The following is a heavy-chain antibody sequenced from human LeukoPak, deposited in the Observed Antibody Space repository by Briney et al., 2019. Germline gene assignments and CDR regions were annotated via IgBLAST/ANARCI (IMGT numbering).Heavy chain of an antibody. CDR1: GGSISSYY. J-gene: IGHJ4*02. Sequence: SETLSLTCTVSGGSISSYYWSWIRQPPGKGLEWIGYIYYSGSTNYNPSLKSRVTISVDTSKNHFSLKLSSVTSADTAVYYCARRSSGGGLFDYWGQGTLVTVSS. CDR3: ARRSSGGGLFDY. CDR2: IYYSGST. V-gene: IGHV4-59*08. D-gene: IGHD6-19*01.